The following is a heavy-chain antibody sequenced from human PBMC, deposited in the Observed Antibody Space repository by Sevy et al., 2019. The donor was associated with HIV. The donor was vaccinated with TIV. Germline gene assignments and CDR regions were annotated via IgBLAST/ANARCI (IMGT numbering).Heavy chain of an antibody. J-gene: IGHJ4*02. CDR3: VRGGQRFDY. CDR1: VFTFSSYW. Sequence: GGSLRLSCAASVFTFSSYWMSWVRQAPGKGLEWVANIKQDGSERYYVDSVKGRFTISRDNTKNSLYLQMDSLRVEDTAEYYCVRGGQRFDYWGQGTLVTVSS. V-gene: IGHV3-7*01. D-gene: IGHD6-25*01. CDR2: IKQDGSER.